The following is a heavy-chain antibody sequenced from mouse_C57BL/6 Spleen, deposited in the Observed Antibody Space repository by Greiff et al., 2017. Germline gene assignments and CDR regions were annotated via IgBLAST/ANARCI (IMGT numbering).Heavy chain of an antibody. J-gene: IGHJ2*01. D-gene: IGHD2-5*01. CDR3: ARKGIYSNYVDY. CDR1: GYTFTDYY. V-gene: IGHV1-76*01. CDR2: IYPGSGNT. Sequence: QVQLQQSGAELVRPGASVKLSCKASGYTFTDYYINWVKQRPGQGLEWIARIYPGSGNTYYNEKFKGKATLTAEKSSSTAYMQLSSLTSEDSAVYFCARKGIYSNYVDYWGQGTTLTVSS.